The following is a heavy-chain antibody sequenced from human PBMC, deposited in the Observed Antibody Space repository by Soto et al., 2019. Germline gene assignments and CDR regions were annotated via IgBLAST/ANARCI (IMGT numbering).Heavy chain of an antibody. CDR3: ARVYDILTPYFDY. Sequence: GGSLRLSCAASGFTFSSYSMNWVRQAPGKGLEWVSSISSSSSYIYYADSVKGRFTISRDNAKNSLYLQMNSLRAEDTAVYYCARVYDILTPYFDYWGQGTLVTVSS. CDR2: ISSSSSYI. CDR1: GFTFSSYS. J-gene: IGHJ4*02. D-gene: IGHD3-9*01. V-gene: IGHV3-21*01.